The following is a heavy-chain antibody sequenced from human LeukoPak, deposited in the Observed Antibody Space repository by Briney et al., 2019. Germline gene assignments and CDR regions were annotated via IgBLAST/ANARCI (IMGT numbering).Heavy chain of an antibody. Sequence: PSETLSLTCAVSGRSISSNWWSCVRQPPGKGLEWIGEIQYSGRTNYNPSLKSRVTISVDKSKKQFSLNLYSVTAADTAMYYCARDESDFSKVAYWGQGTLVIVSS. CDR1: GRSISSNW. J-gene: IGHJ4*02. CDR3: ARDESDFSKVAY. CDR2: IQYSGRT. D-gene: IGHD4-11*01. V-gene: IGHV4-4*02.